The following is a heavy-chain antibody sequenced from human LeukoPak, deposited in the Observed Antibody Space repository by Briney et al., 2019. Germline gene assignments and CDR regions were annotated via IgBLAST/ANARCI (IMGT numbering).Heavy chain of an antibody. CDR2: IDHSGST. Sequence: PSETLSLTCAVSDYSISSGYYWGWIRQPPGKGLEWIGSIDHSGSTYYNPSLKSRVIISVDTSKNQFSLRLSSVTAADTAVYYCARDRGWGQFYFDQWGQGSLVTVSS. D-gene: IGHD6-19*01. CDR3: ARDRGWGQFYFDQ. J-gene: IGHJ4*02. CDR1: DYSISSGYY. V-gene: IGHV4-38-2*02.